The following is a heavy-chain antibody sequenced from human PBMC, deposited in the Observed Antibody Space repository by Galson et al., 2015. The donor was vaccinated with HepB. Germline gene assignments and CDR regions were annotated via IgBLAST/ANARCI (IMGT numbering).Heavy chain of an antibody. V-gene: IGHV4-34*01. J-gene: IGHJ4*02. CDR1: GGSFSAYY. CDR2: INHSGST. Sequence: ATLSLTCAVYGGSFSAYYWSWIRQPPGQGLEWIGEINHSGSTNYHPSLKSRVTISVDTSMNQFSLKLSSVTAADTAVYYCARDSGDGYDSSGYPHYPVYWGQGTLVTVSS. D-gene: IGHD3-22*01. CDR3: ARDSGDGYDSSGYPHYPVY.